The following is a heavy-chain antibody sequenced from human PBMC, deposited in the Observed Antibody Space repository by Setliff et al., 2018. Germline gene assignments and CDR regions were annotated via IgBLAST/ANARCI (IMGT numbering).Heavy chain of an antibody. CDR3: ARAISGWYSAHYYYMDV. D-gene: IGHD6-19*01. CDR2: IYTSGST. Sequence: SETLSLTCSVSGGSISSGSDYWTWIRQPAGKGLEWIGHIYTSGSTSYNPSLKSRVTISVDTSKAQFSLKLSSVTAADSAVYYCARAISGWYSAHYYYMDVWGKGTTVTVSS. V-gene: IGHV4-61*09. CDR1: GGSISSGSDY. J-gene: IGHJ6*03.